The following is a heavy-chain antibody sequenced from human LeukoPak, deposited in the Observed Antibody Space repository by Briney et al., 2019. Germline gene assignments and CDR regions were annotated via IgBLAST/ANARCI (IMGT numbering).Heavy chain of an antibody. Sequence: ASVKVSCKASGGTFSSYAISWVRQAPGQGLEWMGRIIPIFGTANYAQKFQGRVTITADESTSTAYMELSSLRSEDTAVYYCARDGMGFGELWDFDYWGQGTLVTVSS. CDR1: GGTFSSYA. CDR3: ARDGMGFGELWDFDY. J-gene: IGHJ4*02. D-gene: IGHD3-10*01. CDR2: IIPIFGTA. V-gene: IGHV1-69*13.